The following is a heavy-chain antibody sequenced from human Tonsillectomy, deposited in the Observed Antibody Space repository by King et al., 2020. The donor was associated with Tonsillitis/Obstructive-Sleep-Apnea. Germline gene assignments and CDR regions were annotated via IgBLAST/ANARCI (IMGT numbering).Heavy chain of an antibody. V-gene: IGHV3-30*18. CDR2: ISYDGIDK. CDR1: GFTFSSYG. J-gene: IGHJ3*02. Sequence: VQLVESGGGVVQPGRSLRLSCAASGFTFSSYGMHWVRQAPGKGLEWVAVISYDGIDKYYADSVKGRFTISRDNSKNTLYLQMNSLRAEDTAVYYCAKNPKEGVTTFWAFDIWGQGTMVTVSS. D-gene: IGHD4-17*01. CDR3: AKNPKEGVTTFWAFDI.